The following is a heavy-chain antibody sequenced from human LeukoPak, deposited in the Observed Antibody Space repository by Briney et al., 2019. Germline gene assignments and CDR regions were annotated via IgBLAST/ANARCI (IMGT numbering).Heavy chain of an antibody. D-gene: IGHD6-19*01. CDR3: ARAPPWLKYYFDY. CDR2: INHSGST. Sequence: PSETLSLTCTVSGGSFSSGSYYWSWIRQPPGKGLEWIGEINHSGSTNYNPSLKSRVTISVDTSKNQFSLKLSSVTAADTAVYYCARAPPWLKYYFDYWGQGTLVTVSS. CDR1: GGSFSSGSYY. J-gene: IGHJ4*02. V-gene: IGHV4-61*01.